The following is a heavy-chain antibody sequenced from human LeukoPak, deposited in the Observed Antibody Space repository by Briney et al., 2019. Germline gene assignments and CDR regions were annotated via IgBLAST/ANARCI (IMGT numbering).Heavy chain of an antibody. CDR1: GFTFSSYG. V-gene: IGHV3-33*01. J-gene: IGHJ4*02. Sequence: GGSLRLSCAASGFTFSSYGMHWVRQAPGKGLEWVAVIWYDGSNKYYAGSVKGRFTISRDNSKNTLYLQMNSLRAEDTAVYYCARDHQYGSGDHWGQGTLVTVSS. CDR2: IWYDGSNK. D-gene: IGHD3-10*01. CDR3: ARDHQYGSGDH.